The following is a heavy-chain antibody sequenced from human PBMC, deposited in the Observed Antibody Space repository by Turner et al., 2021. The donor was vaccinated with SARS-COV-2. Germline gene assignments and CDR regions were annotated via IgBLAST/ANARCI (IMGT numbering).Heavy chain of an antibody. Sequence: QVLLQESGPGLGKPSETLSLTCNVSGASISSFYWNWLRQPAGEGLEWIGRFYAGATSNYNPALKSRVTMSIDTSKNQFSLQLTSVTAADTAVYFCAREASGSSSWSSRLDRWGQGILVTVSS. CDR1: GASISSFY. D-gene: IGHD6-13*01. CDR2: FYAGATS. CDR3: AREASGSSSWSSRLDR. J-gene: IGHJ5*02. V-gene: IGHV4-4*07.